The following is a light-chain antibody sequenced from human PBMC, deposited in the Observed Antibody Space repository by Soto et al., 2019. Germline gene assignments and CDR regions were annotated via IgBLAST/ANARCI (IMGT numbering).Light chain of an antibody. Sequence: SYELTQSPSVSVAPGKTARITCGGNNIGSKSVHWYQQKPGQAPVLVIYYDSDRPSGIPERFSGSNSGNTATLNISEVEAGDKSDYYYKVWDSGSDDYVSGTETNVNVL. V-gene: IGLV3-21*04. CDR1: NIGSKS. CDR2: YDS. CDR3: KVWDSGSDDYV. J-gene: IGLJ1*01.